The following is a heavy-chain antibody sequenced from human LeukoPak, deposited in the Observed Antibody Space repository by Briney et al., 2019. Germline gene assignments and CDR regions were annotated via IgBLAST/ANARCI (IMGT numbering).Heavy chain of an antibody. J-gene: IGHJ4*02. CDR1: GCTFSDYY. V-gene: IGHV3-11*01. CDR2: ISSGGSTI. D-gene: IGHD6-13*01. Sequence: GGSLRLSCAVSGCTFSDYYMSWIRQAPGKGLEWVSYISSGGSTISHADSVKGRFTTSRDNAENPLYLQMNRRRAEDTAVYYCARRAAASRCLDYWGQGTLVTVSS. CDR3: ARRAAASRCLDY.